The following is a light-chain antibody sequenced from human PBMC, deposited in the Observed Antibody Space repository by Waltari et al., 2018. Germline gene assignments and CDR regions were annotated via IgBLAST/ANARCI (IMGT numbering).Light chain of an antibody. V-gene: IGLV1-44*01. CDR1: SSNIGSNT. CDR2: AKI. Sequence: QSVLTQPPSTFGTPGQRVTISCSGSSSNIGSNTVNWYQQLPRTTPKLHIYAKIQRPSGVPDRCSCSRSGTSASLAISGLQSEDEAGYHCAAWDDSLNGVVFGGGTKVTVL. J-gene: IGLJ2*01. CDR3: AAWDDSLNGVV.